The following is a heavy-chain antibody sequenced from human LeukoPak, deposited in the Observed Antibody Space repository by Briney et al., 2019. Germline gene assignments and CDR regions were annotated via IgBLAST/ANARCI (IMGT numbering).Heavy chain of an antibody. CDR2: IYSGGST. Sequence: GGSPELFLAAFWVPLHRHLMDLGRPAPGKGAGLVAVIYSGGSTYYADSVKGRFTISRDNSKNTLYLQMNSLRTEDTPVYYCARAEYSYGLGYFDYWGQGTLVTASS. CDR1: WVPLHRHL. V-gene: IGHV3-53*01. J-gene: IGHJ4*02. D-gene: IGHD5-18*01. CDR3: ARAEYSYGLGYFDY.